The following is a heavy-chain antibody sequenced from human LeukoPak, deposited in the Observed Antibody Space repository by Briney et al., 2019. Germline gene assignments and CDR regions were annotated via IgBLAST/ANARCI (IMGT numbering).Heavy chain of an antibody. Sequence: GGSLRLSCEASGFTVSSNYMSWVRQAPGKGLEWVSDIYSGGTTYYADSVKGRFAISRDNSKNTLYLQMNSLRAEDTAVYYCAREYYDSSGAAFDIWGQGTMVTVSS. V-gene: IGHV3-53*01. CDR1: GFTVSSNY. D-gene: IGHD3-22*01. CDR2: IYSGGTT. CDR3: AREYYDSSGAAFDI. J-gene: IGHJ3*02.